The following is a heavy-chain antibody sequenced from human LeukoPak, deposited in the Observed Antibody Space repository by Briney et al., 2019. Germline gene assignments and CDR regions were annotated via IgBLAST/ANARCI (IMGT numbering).Heavy chain of an antibody. V-gene: IGHV3-23*01. J-gene: IGHJ3*02. CDR1: GFTFSSYA. Sequence: GGSLRLSCAASGFTFSSYAMSWVRQAPGKGLEWVSAISGSGGSTYYADSVKGRFTISRDNSKNTLYLQMNGLRAEDTAVYYCANLDYYDYVWGSYRYAFDIWGQGTMVTVSS. CDR2: ISGSGGST. CDR3: ANLDYYDYVWGSYRYAFDI. D-gene: IGHD3-16*02.